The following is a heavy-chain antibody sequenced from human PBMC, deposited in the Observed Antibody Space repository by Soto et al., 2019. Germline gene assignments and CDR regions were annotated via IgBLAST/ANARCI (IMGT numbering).Heavy chain of an antibody. CDR1: GDNFSSYT. CDR3: ARDGGEGSSWHS. J-gene: IGHJ4*02. Sequence: QVQLVQSGAEVKKPGSSVKVSCKASGDNFSSYTISWVRQAPGQGLEWMGRIIPTLGITIYAQKFQGRVTVTADTSTSTAYMEPSSLRSEDTAVYYWARDGGEGSSWHSWCQGTLVTFSS. CDR2: IIPTLGIT. V-gene: IGHV1-69*08. D-gene: IGHD6-13*01.